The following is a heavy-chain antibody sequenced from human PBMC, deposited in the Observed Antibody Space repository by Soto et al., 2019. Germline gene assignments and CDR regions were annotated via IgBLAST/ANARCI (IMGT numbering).Heavy chain of an antibody. CDR1: GFTFSSYW. CDR3: AREVRGSRACYFDY. V-gene: IGHV3-7*01. CDR2: IKQDGSDE. D-gene: IGHD3-10*01. Sequence: EVQLVESGGGLVQPGGSLRLSCAASGFTFSSYWMSWVRQAPGKGLEWVANIKQDGSDEYYVDSVKGRFTISRDNAKNSLFLQMNSLRAEDAAVYYCAREVRGSRACYFDYWGQGTLVPVSS. J-gene: IGHJ4*02.